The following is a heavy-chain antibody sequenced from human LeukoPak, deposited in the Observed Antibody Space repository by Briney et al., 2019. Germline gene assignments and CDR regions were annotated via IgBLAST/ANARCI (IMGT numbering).Heavy chain of an antibody. J-gene: IGHJ3*02. CDR3: AKDSGYSSSWYAFDI. Sequence: GGSLRLSCAASGFTFTSYAMSWVRQAPGKGLEWVSAISAGGEKTDYADSVKGRFTISRDNSKNTLYLQVNSLRAEGTAAYYCAKDSGYSSSWYAFDIWGQGTMVTVSS. V-gene: IGHV3-23*01. D-gene: IGHD6-13*01. CDR1: GFTFTSYA. CDR2: ISAGGEKT.